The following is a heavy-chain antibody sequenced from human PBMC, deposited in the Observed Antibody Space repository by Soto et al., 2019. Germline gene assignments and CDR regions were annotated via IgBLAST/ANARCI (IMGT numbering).Heavy chain of an antibody. CDR1: GFGVTESETY. D-gene: IGHD1-26*01. V-gene: IGHV3-53*03. J-gene: IGHJ5*02. Sequence: EVQMVESGGGLIQPGGSLKLSCAVSGFGVTESETYVSWIRQAPGKGLEWVAAFYRGGRRNYAASVKGRFVISRDKSENSVFLQLNLVRVEDTAVYYCAREVLVGATAKSDRWGQGTMVIVSP. CDR2: FYRGGRR. CDR3: AREVLVGATAKSDR.